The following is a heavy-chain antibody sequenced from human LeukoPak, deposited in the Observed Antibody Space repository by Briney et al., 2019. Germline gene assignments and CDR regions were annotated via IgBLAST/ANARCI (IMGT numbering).Heavy chain of an antibody. J-gene: IGHJ4*02. CDR3: ARAGSSWYEDS. V-gene: IGHV1-18*01. CDR2: ISACSGNT. CDR1: GYTFTNYG. Sequence: ASVKVSCKASGYTFTNYGISWVRQAPGQGLEWMGWISACSGNTNYAQNLQDRVTMTIDASTSTAYMELRSLRSDDTAVYYCARAGSSWYEDSWGQGTLVIVSS. D-gene: IGHD6-13*01.